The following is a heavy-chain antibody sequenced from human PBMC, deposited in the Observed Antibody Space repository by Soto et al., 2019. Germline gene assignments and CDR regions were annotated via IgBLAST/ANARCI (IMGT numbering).Heavy chain of an antibody. CDR1: GGSFSGYY. V-gene: IGHV4-34*01. D-gene: IGHD6-13*01. Sequence: QVQLQQWGAGLLXPSETLSLTCAVYGGSFSGYYWSWIRQPPGKGLEWIGEINHSGSTNYNPSLKSRVTISVDTSKNQFSLKLSSVTAADTAVYYCARGTGIAAAGTPRTPWFDPWGQGTLVTVSS. J-gene: IGHJ5*02. CDR3: ARGTGIAAAGTPRTPWFDP. CDR2: INHSGST.